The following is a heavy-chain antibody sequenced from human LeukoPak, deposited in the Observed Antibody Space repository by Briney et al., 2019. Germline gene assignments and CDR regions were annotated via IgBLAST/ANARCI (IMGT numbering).Heavy chain of an antibody. Sequence: PSETLSLTCTVSGGSISSSSHYWGWIRQPPGKGLEWIGSNSGTTAYNPSLKSRVTISVDTSKNQFSLKLSSVTAADTAVYYCVRWQSGSMFHPPWGQGTLVTVSS. J-gene: IGHJ5*02. V-gene: IGHV4-39*01. CDR1: GGSISSSSHY. CDR3: VRWQSGSMFHPP. CDR2: NSGTT. D-gene: IGHD3-10*02.